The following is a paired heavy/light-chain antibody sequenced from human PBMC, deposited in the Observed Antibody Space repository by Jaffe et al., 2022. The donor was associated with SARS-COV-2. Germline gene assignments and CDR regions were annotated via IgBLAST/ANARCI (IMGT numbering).Heavy chain of an antibody. Sequence: EVQLVDSGGGLAQPGRSLKLSCAASGVNLENHALHWVRQSPGKGLEWVSGISWNSKSLQYADSVKGRFTISRDNANNSLFLHMNSLKTEDTAFYYCVKDRLRYFDSGGSFDSWSQGSLVTVSS. V-gene: IGHV3-9*01. J-gene: IGHJ4*02. CDR2: ISWNSKSL. D-gene: IGHD3-9*01. CDR1: GVNLENHA. CDR3: VKDRLRYFDSGGSFDS.
Light chain of an antibody. CDR2: ADT. Sequence: SYVLTQPPSVSVAPGQTAIITCGGNNIETKSVHWYKQKPGQAPLLVVYADTDRPSGIPERFSGSNSGNSATLTISRVEAGDEADYYCHVWDLSRDHVFGGGTKLTVL. CDR3: HVWDLSRDHV. J-gene: IGLJ3*02. V-gene: IGLV3-21*02. CDR1: NIETKS.